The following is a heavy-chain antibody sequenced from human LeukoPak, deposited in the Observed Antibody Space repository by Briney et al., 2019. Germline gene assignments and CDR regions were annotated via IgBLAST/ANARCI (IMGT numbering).Heavy chain of an antibody. D-gene: IGHD7-27*01. J-gene: IGHJ4*02. Sequence: GSLRLSFAASGFTFSNAWMSWVRQAPGKGLEWVGRIKSKTDGGTTDYAAPVKGRFTISRDDSKNTLYLQMNSLKTEDTAVYYCTKANWGSVGDYWGQGTLVTVSS. CDR3: TKANWGSVGDY. CDR2: IKSKTDGGTT. V-gene: IGHV3-15*01. CDR1: GFTFSNAW.